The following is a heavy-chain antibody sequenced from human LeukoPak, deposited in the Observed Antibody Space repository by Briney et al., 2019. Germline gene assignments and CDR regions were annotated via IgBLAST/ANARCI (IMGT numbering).Heavy chain of an antibody. CDR2: SYRRGTT. CDR3: ARIYGNSTIADAFDI. CDR1: GFSVFSNY. D-gene: IGHD2-21*01. J-gene: IGHJ3*02. V-gene: IGHV3-53*01. Sequence: AGGSLRLSCAASGFSVFSNYMTWVRQAPGKGLEWVAVSYRRGTTFYADAVKGRFIISTDSSRKTVHLQMNSLRVDDTAMYYCARIYGNSTIADAFDIWGQGTMVIVSS.